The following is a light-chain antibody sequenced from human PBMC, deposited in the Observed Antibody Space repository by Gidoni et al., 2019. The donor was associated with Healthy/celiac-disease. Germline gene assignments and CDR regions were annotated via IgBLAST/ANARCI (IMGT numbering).Light chain of an antibody. CDR1: QSVSSY. CDR3: QQRSNWLT. CDR2: DAS. Sequence: IVFTQSPANLSLSPGERTTLSCRASQSVSSYLAWYQQKPGQAPRLLIYDASNRATGIPARFSGSGSGTDFTLTISSLEPEDFAVYYCQQRSNWLTFGGGTKVEIK. V-gene: IGKV3-11*01. J-gene: IGKJ4*01.